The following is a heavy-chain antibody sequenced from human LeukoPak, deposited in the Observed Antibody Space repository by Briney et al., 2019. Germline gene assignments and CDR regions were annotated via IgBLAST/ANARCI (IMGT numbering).Heavy chain of an antibody. CDR1: GFTFSSYS. CDR2: ISSSSSYI. Sequence: GGSLRLSCAASGFTFSSYSMNWVRQAPGKGLEWVSSISSSSSYIYYADSVKGRFTISRDNAKNSLYLQMNSLRAKDTAVYYCARAFSGWVFDAFDIWGQGTMVTVSS. V-gene: IGHV3-21*01. J-gene: IGHJ3*02. D-gene: IGHD6-19*01. CDR3: ARAFSGWVFDAFDI.